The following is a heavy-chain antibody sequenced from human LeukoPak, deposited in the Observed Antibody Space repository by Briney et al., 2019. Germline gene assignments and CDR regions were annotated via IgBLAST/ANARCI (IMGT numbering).Heavy chain of an antibody. CDR2: IYSGDSDT. V-gene: IGHV5-51*01. CDR1: GYIFTNYW. D-gene: IGHD3-10*01. CDR3: TRQSGSGSYRGLYVY. Sequence: GESLKISCKGSGYIFTNYWIGWVRQMPGKGLEWMGIIYSGDSDTRYSPSFHGQVTISADKSISTAYLQWNSLKASDTAMYYCTRQSGSGSYRGLYVYWGQGTLVTVSS. J-gene: IGHJ4*02.